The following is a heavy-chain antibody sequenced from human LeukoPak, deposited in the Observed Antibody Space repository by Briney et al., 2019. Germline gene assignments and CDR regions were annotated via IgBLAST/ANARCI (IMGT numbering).Heavy chain of an antibody. CDR2: ICYSGGST. V-gene: IGHV3-23*01. Sequence: GGSLRLSCAASGFTFSSYAMSWVRQAPGKGLEWVSAICYSGGSTYYADSVKGRFTISRDNSKNTLYLQMNRLRGEDTAVYYCAKDWRSYGDTRAEYFQHWGQGTLVTVSS. CDR3: AKDWRSYGDTRAEYFQH. CDR1: GFTFSSYA. D-gene: IGHD4-17*01. J-gene: IGHJ1*01.